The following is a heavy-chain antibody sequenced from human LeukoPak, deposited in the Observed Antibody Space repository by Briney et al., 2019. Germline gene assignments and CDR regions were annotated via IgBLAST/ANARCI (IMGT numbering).Heavy chain of an antibody. J-gene: IGHJ4*02. CDR3: AYGGKSDRFDY. D-gene: IGHD4-23*01. CDR1: GFTFSSYG. V-gene: IGHV3-33*01. CDR2: IWYDGSDK. Sequence: PGGSLRLSCAASGFTFSSYGMHWVRQAPGKGLEWVAVIWYDGSDKYYADSVKGRFTISRDNSKNVLYLQMNSLRAGDTAVYYCAYGGKSDRFDYWGQGTLVTVSS.